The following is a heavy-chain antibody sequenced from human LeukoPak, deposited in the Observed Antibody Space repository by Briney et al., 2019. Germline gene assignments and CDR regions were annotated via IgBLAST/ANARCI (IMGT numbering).Heavy chain of an antibody. CDR2: ISAYNGNT. V-gene: IGHV1-18*01. D-gene: IGHD1-1*01. CDR1: GYTFTSYG. Sequence: ASVKVSCKASGYTFTSYGISWVRQAPGQGLEWMGWISAYNGNTNYAQKLQGRVTMTTDTSTSTAYMELSSLRSEDTAVYYCACATLTRRGSYYFDYWGQGTLVTVSS. J-gene: IGHJ4*02. CDR3: ACATLTRRGSYYFDY.